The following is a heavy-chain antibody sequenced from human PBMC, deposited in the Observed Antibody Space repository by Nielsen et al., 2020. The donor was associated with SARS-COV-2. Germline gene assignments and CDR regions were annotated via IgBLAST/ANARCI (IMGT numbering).Heavy chain of an antibody. Sequence: GGSLRLSCAASGFTFSSYAMSWVRQAPGKGLEWVSAISGSGGSTYYADSVKGRFTISRDNSKNTLYLQMNSLRAEDTAVYYCAKAWEDSSGYYREDYWGQGTLVTVSS. CDR2: ISGSGGST. D-gene: IGHD3-22*01. V-gene: IGHV3-23*01. CDR3: AKAWEDSSGYYREDY. CDR1: GFTFSSYA. J-gene: IGHJ4*02.